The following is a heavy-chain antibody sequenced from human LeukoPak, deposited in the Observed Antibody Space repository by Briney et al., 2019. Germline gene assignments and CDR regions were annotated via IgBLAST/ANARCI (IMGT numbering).Heavy chain of an antibody. Sequence: SVKVSCKASGGTFSSYAISWVRQAPGQGLEWMGGIIPIFGTANYAQKFQGRVTITADKSTSTAYMELSSLRSEDTAVYYCASGYSYGENWFDPWGQGTLVTVSS. J-gene: IGHJ5*02. CDR3: ASGYSYGENWFDP. CDR2: IIPIFGTA. D-gene: IGHD5-18*01. V-gene: IGHV1-69*06. CDR1: GGTFSSYA.